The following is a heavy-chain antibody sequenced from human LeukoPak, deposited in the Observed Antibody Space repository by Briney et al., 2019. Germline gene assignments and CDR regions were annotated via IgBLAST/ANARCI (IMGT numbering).Heavy chain of an antibody. CDR2: ISSSSSTI. CDR1: GFTFSSYS. D-gene: IGHD6-6*01. Sequence: TGGSLRLSCAASGFTFSSYSMNWVRQAPGKGLEWVSYISSSSSTIYYADSVKGRFTISRDNAKNSLYLQMNSLRAEDTAVYYCARWPYSSSYYFDYWGQGTLVTVSS. J-gene: IGHJ4*02. V-gene: IGHV3-48*04. CDR3: ARWPYSSSYYFDY.